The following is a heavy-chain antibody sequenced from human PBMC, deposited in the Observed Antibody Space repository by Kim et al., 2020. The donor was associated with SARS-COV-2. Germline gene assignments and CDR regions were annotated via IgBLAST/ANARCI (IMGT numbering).Heavy chain of an antibody. V-gene: IGHV4-34*01. D-gene: IGHD4-17*01. J-gene: IGHJ3*02. CDR3: ARSATVGAFDI. Sequence: TNYNPSLKSRVTISVGTSKNQFALKLSSVTAADTAVYYCARSATVGAFDIWGQGTMVTVSS. CDR2: T.